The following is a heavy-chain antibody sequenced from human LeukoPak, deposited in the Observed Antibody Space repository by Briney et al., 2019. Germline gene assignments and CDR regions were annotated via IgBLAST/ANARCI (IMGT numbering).Heavy chain of an antibody. CDR1: GFTFSSYS. V-gene: IGHV3-48*04. D-gene: IGHD6-19*01. J-gene: IGHJ4*02. Sequence: GGSLRLSCEASGFTFSSYSMNWVRQTPGKGLEWISYISSSGRTIHYADSVKGRFTISRDNAKNSLYLQMNSLRAEDTAVYYCARGGFYSTGLVDYWGQGTLVTVSS. CDR2: ISSSGRTI. CDR3: ARGGFYSTGLVDY.